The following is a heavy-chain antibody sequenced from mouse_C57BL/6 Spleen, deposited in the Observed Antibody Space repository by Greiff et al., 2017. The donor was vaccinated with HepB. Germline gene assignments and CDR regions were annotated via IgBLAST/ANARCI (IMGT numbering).Heavy chain of an antibody. CDR1: GYSITSGYY. CDR2: ISYDGSN. V-gene: IGHV3-6*01. CDR3: ARGNWDGYWYFDV. D-gene: IGHD4-1*01. Sequence: EVKLMESGPGLVKPSQSLSLTCSVTGYSITSGYYWNWIRQFPGNKLEWMGYISYDGSNNYNPSLKNRIAITRDTSKNQFFLKLNSVTTEDTATYYDARGNWDGYWYFDVWGTGTTVTVSS. J-gene: IGHJ1*03.